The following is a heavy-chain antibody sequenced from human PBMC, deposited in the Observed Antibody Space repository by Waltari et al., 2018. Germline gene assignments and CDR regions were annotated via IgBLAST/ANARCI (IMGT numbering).Heavy chain of an antibody. CDR1: GFMFRNFA. V-gene: IGHV3-23*04. D-gene: IGHD3-3*01. J-gene: IGHJ1*01. Sequence: EVQLVESGGGFVQSGESLRLSCAASGFMFRNFAMSLVRQAPGKGLEWVSSITGSADNTYDADSVRGRFTISRDNSKNTLYLQMDGLRAEDTAIYYCAKVPYDNFWTGYFFFDLWGQGTLVTVSS. CDR2: ITGSADNT. CDR3: AKVPYDNFWTGYFFFDL.